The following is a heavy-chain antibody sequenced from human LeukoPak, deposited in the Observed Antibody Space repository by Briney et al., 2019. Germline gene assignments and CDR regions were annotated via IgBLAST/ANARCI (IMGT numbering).Heavy chain of an antibody. V-gene: IGHV3-73*01. Sequence: PGGSLRLSCAASGFTFSGSAMHWVRQASGKGLEWVGRIRSKANSYATAYAASVKGRFTISRDDSKNTAYLQMNSLKTEDTAVYYCTRCRDNNYYYYYMDVWGKGTTVTVSS. J-gene: IGHJ6*03. CDR3: TRCRDNNYYYYYMDV. CDR1: GFTFSGSA. D-gene: IGHD2-21*02. CDR2: IRSKANSYAT.